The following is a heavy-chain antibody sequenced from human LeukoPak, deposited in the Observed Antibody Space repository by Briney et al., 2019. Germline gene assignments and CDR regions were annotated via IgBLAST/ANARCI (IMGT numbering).Heavy chain of an antibody. D-gene: IGHD3-9*01. CDR1: GFTIINYA. J-gene: IGHJ4*02. V-gene: IGHV3-23*01. CDR2: ITGSGGNT. Sequence: GASLRLSCAASGFTIINYAMSWVRQAPGKGLEWVSAITGSGGNTYYADSVKGRFTISRDNSKNTVFLQMNSLRAEDTAVYYCAKWGDYDVLTGYYVSDYWGQGTLVTVSS. CDR3: AKWGDYDVLTGYYVSDY.